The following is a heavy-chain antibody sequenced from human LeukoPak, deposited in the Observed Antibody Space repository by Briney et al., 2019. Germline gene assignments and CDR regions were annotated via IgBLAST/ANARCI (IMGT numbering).Heavy chain of an antibody. CDR3: AKDEWYCSSTSCSYFDY. D-gene: IGHD2-2*01. V-gene: IGHV3-23*01. J-gene: IGHJ4*02. Sequence: GGSLRLSCAASGFTFSSYAMSWVRQAPGKGLEWVSAISGSGGSTYYPDSVKGRFTISRDNSKKTLYLQMNSLRAGDTAVYYCAKDEWYCSSTSCSYFDYWGQGTLVTVSS. CDR2: ISGSGGST. CDR1: GFTFSSYA.